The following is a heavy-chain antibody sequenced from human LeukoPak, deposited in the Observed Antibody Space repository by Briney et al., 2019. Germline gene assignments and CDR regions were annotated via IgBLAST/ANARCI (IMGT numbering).Heavy chain of an antibody. CDR3: AKDTEYSSGWYGKYYFDY. D-gene: IGHD6-19*01. CDR1: GFPLCRYA. J-gene: IGHJ4*02. V-gene: IGHV3-23*01. CDR2: LKCSGGST. Sequence: GGALRPSFAAPGFPLCRYAMSWGRPAPGKGVGWGSALKCSGGSTYYADSVKGRFTISRDSSKNTLYLQMNSLRAEDTAVYYCAKDTEYSSGWYGKYYFDYWGQGTLVTVSS.